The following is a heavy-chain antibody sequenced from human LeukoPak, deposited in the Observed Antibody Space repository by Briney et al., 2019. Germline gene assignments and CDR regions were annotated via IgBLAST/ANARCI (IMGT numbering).Heavy chain of an antibody. Sequence: SETLSLTCAVYGGSFSGYYWSWIRQPPGKGLEWIGEINHSGSTNYNPSLKSRVTISVDTSKNQFSLKLSSVTAADTAVYYCARKNGSYGSGSSAHYYYYYGMDVWGQGTTVTVSS. CDR1: GGSFSGYY. CDR3: ARKNGSYGSGSSAHYYYYYGMDV. J-gene: IGHJ6*02. CDR2: INHSGST. D-gene: IGHD3-10*01. V-gene: IGHV4-34*01.